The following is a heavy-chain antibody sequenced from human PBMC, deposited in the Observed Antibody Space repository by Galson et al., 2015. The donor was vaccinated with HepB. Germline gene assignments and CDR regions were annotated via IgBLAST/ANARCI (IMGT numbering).Heavy chain of an antibody. Sequence: SVKVSCKASGYTFTGYYMHWVRQAPGQGLEWMGRINPNSGGTNYAQKFQGRVTMTRDTSISTAYMELSRLRSDDTAVYYCARGLGYCSGGSCKRGALGEDGMDVWGQGTTVTVSS. D-gene: IGHD2-15*01. V-gene: IGHV1-2*06. CDR2: INPNSGGT. CDR1: GYTFTGYY. CDR3: ARGLGYCSGGSCKRGALGEDGMDV. J-gene: IGHJ6*02.